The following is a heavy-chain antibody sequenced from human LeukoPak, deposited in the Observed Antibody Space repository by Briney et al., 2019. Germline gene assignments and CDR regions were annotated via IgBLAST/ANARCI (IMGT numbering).Heavy chain of an antibody. J-gene: IGHJ3*02. CDR1: GFTFSSYA. D-gene: IGHD4-17*01. Sequence: GGSLRLSCAASGFTFSSYAMHWVRQAPGKGLEWVAVISYDGSNKYYADSVKGRFTISRDNSKNTLYLQMNSLRAEDTAVYYCARDGATVSETFDIWGQGTMVTVSS. CDR2: ISYDGSNK. CDR3: ARDGATVSETFDI. V-gene: IGHV3-30*04.